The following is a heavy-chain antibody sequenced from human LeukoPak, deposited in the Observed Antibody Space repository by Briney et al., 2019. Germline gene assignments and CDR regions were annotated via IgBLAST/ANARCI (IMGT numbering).Heavy chain of an antibody. J-gene: IGHJ4*02. V-gene: IGHV3-23*01. CDR1: GFTFSNYA. CDR2: ISGSGGST. CDR3: AKDQDIVVVPAAPFDY. D-gene: IGHD2-2*01. Sequence: GGSLRLSCAASGFTFSNYAMSWVRQAPGKGLEWVSAISGSGGSTYYADSVKGRFTISRDNSKNTLYLQMNSLRAEDTAVYYCAKDQDIVVVPAAPFDYWGQGTLVTVSS.